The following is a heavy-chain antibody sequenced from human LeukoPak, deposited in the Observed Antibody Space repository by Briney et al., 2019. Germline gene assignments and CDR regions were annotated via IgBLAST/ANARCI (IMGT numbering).Heavy chain of an antibody. CDR2: ISYDRSKK. D-gene: IGHD3-10*01. Sequence: PGGSPTLSCAASGHTFSSYEMHWVRHSPGKGLEWVAVISYDRSKKHYGESVNGRFTIFRDHSKTTLSLQMNSVSAEETAVYYCAQEFDALDRWGQGTMVTVSS. CDR1: GHTFSSYE. V-gene: IGHV3-30*03. CDR3: AQEFDALDR. J-gene: IGHJ3*02.